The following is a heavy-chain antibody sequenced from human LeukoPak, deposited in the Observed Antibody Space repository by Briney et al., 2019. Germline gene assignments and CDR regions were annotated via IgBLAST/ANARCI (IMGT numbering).Heavy chain of an antibody. CDR1: GFTFDDYG. D-gene: IGHD6-19*01. J-gene: IGHJ3*02. CDR3: ARDRQWLVANDAFDI. CDR2: INWNGGST. Sequence: GGSLRLSCAASGFTFDDYGMSWVRQAPGKGLEWVSGINWNGGSTGYADSVKGRFTISRDNAKNSLYLQMNSLRAEDTALYYCARDRQWLVANDAFDIWGQGTMVTVSS. V-gene: IGHV3-20*04.